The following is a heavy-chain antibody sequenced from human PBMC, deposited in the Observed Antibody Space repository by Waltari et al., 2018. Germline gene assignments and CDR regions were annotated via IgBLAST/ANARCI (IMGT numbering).Heavy chain of an antibody. CDR2: INEDGSEK. D-gene: IGHD3-3*01. V-gene: IGHV3-7*01. J-gene: IGHJ5*02. CDR3: ARCHWTWLDP. CDR1: GFPFNGNG. Sequence: EVQLVESGGGLVQPGGSLSVSCAASGFPFNGNGLTWVRQSPGKGLEWVANINEDGSEKRYMDSVKRRFTVSRDNARNSLYLQMNSLRAEDTAVYYCARCHWTWLDPWGQGTLVTVSS.